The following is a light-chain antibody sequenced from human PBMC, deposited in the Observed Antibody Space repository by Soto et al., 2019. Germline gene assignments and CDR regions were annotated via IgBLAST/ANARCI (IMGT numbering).Light chain of an antibody. CDR1: HSILYSSNNKNY. CDR3: QQYYSTPPYT. V-gene: IGKV4-1*01. Sequence: DIVMTQSPDSLAVSLGERATINCSSSHSILYSSNNKNYLAWYQLRPGQPPKLLLYWASTRESGVPDRFSGSGSGTEFTLTISSLQAEDVAVYYCQQYYSTPPYTFGQGTRLEIK. J-gene: IGKJ2*01. CDR2: WAS.